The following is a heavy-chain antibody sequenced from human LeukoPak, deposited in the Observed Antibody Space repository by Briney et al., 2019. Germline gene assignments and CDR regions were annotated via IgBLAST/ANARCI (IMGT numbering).Heavy chain of an antibody. J-gene: IGHJ4*02. CDR3: ANEWLHISGTYKANN. V-gene: IGHV3-30*02. Sequence: GSLGLSRAAAGFTFSSHCMQWVRQASGQGLEWVAIILNDGTNKYHADSVKGRFTVSRDNSKNTLYLQMNSLRTEDSAVYYCANEWLHISGTYKANNWGQGTLVTVSS. D-gene: IGHD3-10*01. CDR1: GFTFSSHC. CDR2: ILNDGTNK.